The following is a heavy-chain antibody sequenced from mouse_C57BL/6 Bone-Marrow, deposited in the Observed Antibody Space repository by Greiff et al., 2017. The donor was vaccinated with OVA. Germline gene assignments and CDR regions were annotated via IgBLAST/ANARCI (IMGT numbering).Heavy chain of an antibody. Sequence: DGMLVESGGGLVKPGGSLKLPFASSGFTFSDYGMHWVRQAPEKGLEWVATISGGGGNTYYPDSVKGRFTISRDNAKNTLYLQMSSLRSEDTALYYCASPLDYWGQGTSVTVSS. V-gene: IGHV5-9*01. CDR1: GFTFSDYG. J-gene: IGHJ4*01. CDR2: ISGGGGNT. CDR3: ASPLDY.